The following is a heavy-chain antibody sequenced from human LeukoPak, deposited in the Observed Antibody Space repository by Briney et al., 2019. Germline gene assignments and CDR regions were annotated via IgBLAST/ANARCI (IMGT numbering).Heavy chain of an antibody. CDR2: IRPNGGST. CDR1: GYTFTSYY. Sequence: ASVKVSCKASGYTFTSYYLHWVRQAPGQEFEWVGIIRPNGGSTTYAQKFQGRVTITADKSTSTAYMELSSLRSEDTAVYYCAKAGEMATTFDYWGQGTLVTVSS. J-gene: IGHJ4*02. CDR3: AKAGEMATTFDY. V-gene: IGHV1-46*01. D-gene: IGHD5-24*01.